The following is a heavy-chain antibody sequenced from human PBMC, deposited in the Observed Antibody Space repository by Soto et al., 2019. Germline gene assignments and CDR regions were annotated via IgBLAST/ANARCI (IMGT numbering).Heavy chain of an antibody. J-gene: IGHJ4*02. CDR2: ISGDGSGT. V-gene: IGHV3-23*01. CDR3: DGSDF. D-gene: IGHD1-26*01. CDR1: GFTFSAYA. Sequence: SGGSLRLSCAASGFTFSAYAMSWARQAPGKGLEWVSTISGDGSGTHYADSVRGRFTISRDNSKGTLFLQMESLRVEDTAIYYCDGSDFWGQGTLVTVSS.